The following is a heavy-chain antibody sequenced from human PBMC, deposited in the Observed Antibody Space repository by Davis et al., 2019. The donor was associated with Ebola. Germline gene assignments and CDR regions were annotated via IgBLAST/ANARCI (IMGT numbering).Heavy chain of an antibody. D-gene: IGHD3-3*01. CDR3: TRESWSGYYLYYFDY. CDR2: IRSKAYGGTT. CDR1: GFTFGDYA. V-gene: IGHV3-49*03. Sequence: GESLKISCTASGFTFGDYAMSWFRQAPGKGLEWVGFIRSKAYGGTTEYAASVKGRFTISRDDSKSIAYLQMNSLKTEDTAVYYCTRESWSGYYLYYFDYWGQGTLVTVSS. J-gene: IGHJ4*02.